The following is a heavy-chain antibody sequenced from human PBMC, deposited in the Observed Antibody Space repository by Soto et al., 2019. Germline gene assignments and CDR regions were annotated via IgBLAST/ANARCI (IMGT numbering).Heavy chain of an antibody. CDR2: INAGNGNT. J-gene: IGHJ4*02. CDR3: ARGGLLWFGEASGY. D-gene: IGHD3-10*01. CDR1: GYTFTSYA. Sequence: ASVKVSCKASGYTFTSYAMHWVRQAPGQRLEWMGWINAGNGNTKYSQKFQGRVTITRDTSASTAYMELSSLRSEDTAVYYCARGGLLWFGEASGYWGQGTLVTVSS. V-gene: IGHV1-3*01.